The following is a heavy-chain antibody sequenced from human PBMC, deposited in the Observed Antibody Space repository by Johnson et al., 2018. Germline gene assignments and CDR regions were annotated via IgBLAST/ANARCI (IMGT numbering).Heavy chain of an antibody. Sequence: QVQLVESGGGVVQPGRSLRLSCAASGFTFSSYGMHWVRQAPGKGLEWVAVIWYDGSNKYCTDSVKGRFTISRDNSKNKLYLQMNRVRADDPAVYYCARDMQQLVTGYYYYGMDVWGQGTTVTVSS. CDR3: ARDMQQLVTGYYYYGMDV. J-gene: IGHJ6*02. CDR1: GFTFSSYG. V-gene: IGHV3-33*01. D-gene: IGHD6-13*01. CDR2: IWYDGSNK.